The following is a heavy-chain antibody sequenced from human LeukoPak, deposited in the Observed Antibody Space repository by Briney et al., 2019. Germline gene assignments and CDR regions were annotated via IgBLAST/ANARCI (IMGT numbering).Heavy chain of an antibody. Sequence: SETLSLTCTLSGGSFGNFYWSWLRQPPGKRLEWIGYIFYSGSTTYNPSFECRVTLSVDTTKNQFFLKMNSVTAADTAVYYCAGTEYNWFDPWGQGIVVTVSS. CDR2: IFYSGST. CDR3: AGTEYNWFDP. J-gene: IGHJ5*02. CDR1: GGSFGNFY. V-gene: IGHV4-59*01.